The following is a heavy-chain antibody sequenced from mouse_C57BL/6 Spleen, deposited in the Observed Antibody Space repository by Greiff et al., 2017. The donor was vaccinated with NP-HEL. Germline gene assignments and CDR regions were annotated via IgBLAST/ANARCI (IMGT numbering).Heavy chain of an antibody. V-gene: IGHV1-82*01. D-gene: IGHD3-1*01. Sequence: QVQLKQSGPELVKPGASVKISCKASGYAFSSSWMNWVKQRPGKGLEWIGRIYPGDGDTNYNGKFKGKATLTADNDSSTAYMQLSSLTSEDSAVYFCAIVGAHSVSGPMGYWGQGTSVTVSS. J-gene: IGHJ4*01. CDR1: GYAFSSSW. CDR3: AIVGAHSVSGPMGY. CDR2: IYPGDGDT.